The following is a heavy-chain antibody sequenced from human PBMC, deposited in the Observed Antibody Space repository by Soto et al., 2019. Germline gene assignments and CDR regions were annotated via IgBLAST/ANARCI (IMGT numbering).Heavy chain of an antibody. J-gene: IGHJ6*02. CDR2: ISTYNGDT. CDR3: AREGVASYYFYGMDV. V-gene: IGHV1-18*01. D-gene: IGHD5-12*01. CDR1: GYTFTRSG. Sequence: QVQLVQSGAEVKKPGASVKVSCKASGYTFTRSGISWVRQAPGQGLEWMGWISTYNGDTNYAQTFQGRVTMTRDTPTLTVYMEPRSLRSADTAVYYCAREGVASYYFYGMDVWGQGTPVTVSS.